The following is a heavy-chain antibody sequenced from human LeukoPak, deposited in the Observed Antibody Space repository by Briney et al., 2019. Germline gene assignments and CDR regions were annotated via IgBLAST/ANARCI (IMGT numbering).Heavy chain of an antibody. CDR1: GASVSDFY. V-gene: IGHV4-59*02. CDR2: IYSSGST. D-gene: IGHD3-10*01. CDR3: ARHNGMGSAFDI. Sequence: SETLSLTCSVSGASVSDFYWSWIRQSPGQGLEYIAYIYSSGSTNYNPSLKSRVTISIDTSRNTFSLKMTSVTAADTAVYYCARHNGMGSAFDIWGQGTMVTVSS. J-gene: IGHJ3*02.